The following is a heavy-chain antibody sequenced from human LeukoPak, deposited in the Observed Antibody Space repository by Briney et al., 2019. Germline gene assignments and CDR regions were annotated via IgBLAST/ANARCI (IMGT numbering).Heavy chain of an antibody. V-gene: IGHV4-39*01. CDR3: ARHYYYDSSGKFDY. CDR2: IYYSGST. D-gene: IGHD3-22*01. Sequence: SETLSLTCTVSGGSISSSSYSWGWIRQPPGKGLEWIGSIYYSGSTYYNPSLKSRVTISVDTSKNQFSLKLSSVTAADTAVYYCARHYYYDSSGKFDYWGQGTLVTVSS. J-gene: IGHJ4*02. CDR1: GGSISSSSYS.